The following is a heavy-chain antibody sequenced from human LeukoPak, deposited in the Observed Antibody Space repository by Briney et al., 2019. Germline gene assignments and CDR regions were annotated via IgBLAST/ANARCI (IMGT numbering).Heavy chain of an antibody. J-gene: IGHJ4*02. CDR3: ARDTYSSSSAY. Sequence: GASVKVSCKVSGYTLTELSMHWVRQAPGKGLEWMGGFDPEDGETIYAQKLQGRVTMTADTSTSTAYMELRSLRSDDTAVYYCARDTYSSSSAYWGQGTLVTVSS. CDR1: GYTLTELS. V-gene: IGHV1-24*01. CDR2: FDPEDGET. D-gene: IGHD6-6*01.